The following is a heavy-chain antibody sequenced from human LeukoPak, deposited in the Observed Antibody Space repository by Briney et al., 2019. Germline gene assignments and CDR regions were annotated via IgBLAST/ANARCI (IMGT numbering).Heavy chain of an antibody. Sequence: PGGSLRLSCAASGLTFSSYSMNWVRQAPGKGLEWVSSISSSSSYIYYADSVKGRFTISRDNAKNSLYLQMNSLRAEDTAVYYGARGNTAMVDYWGQGTRVSVSS. CDR1: GLTFSSYS. CDR3: ARGNTAMVDY. J-gene: IGHJ4*02. V-gene: IGHV3-21*01. D-gene: IGHD5-18*01. CDR2: ISSSSSYI.